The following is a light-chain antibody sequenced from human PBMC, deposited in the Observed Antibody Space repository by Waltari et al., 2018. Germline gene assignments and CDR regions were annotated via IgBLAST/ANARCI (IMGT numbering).Light chain of an antibody. Sequence: DSVLTQSPGTLSLSPGERVTLSCRASQTIKSSHLAWYQQKAGQAPRLLIYGASSRATGIPDRFSGGGSGTDFTLTINRLQPEDFAVYHCQQYGSSPYTFGQGTKLAIK. J-gene: IGKJ2*01. V-gene: IGKV3-20*01. CDR2: GAS. CDR3: QQYGSSPYT. CDR1: QTIKSSH.